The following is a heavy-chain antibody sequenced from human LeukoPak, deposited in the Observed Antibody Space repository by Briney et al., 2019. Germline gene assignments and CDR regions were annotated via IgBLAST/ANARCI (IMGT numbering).Heavy chain of an antibody. D-gene: IGHD3-22*01. V-gene: IGHV3-21*01. CDR1: GFTFSSYN. J-gene: IGHJ2*01. CDR3: AKEHYYDSSGSWYFDL. CDR2: ISRESAYI. Sequence: GGSLRLSCAASGFTFSSYNMNWVRQAPGKGLEWVAYISRESAYIYYGDSVKGRFTISRDNGKNSVDLQMNSLRAEDTAVYYCAKEHYYDSSGSWYFDLWGRGTLVTVSS.